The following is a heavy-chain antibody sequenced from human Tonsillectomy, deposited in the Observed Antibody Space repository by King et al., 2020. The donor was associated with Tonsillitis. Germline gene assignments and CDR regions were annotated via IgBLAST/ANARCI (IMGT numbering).Heavy chain of an antibody. D-gene: IGHD3-22*01. CDR2: IDYSGST. V-gene: IGHV4-39*01. J-gene: IGHJ4*02. Sequence: QLQESGPGLVKPSETLSLTCTVSGGSITTSSYYWGWIRQPPGKGLEWIGSIDYSGSTYYNPSLRSRVTISVDTSKNQFSLKLSSVTAADTAVYYCARHSGYYDSSGYSYDHWGQGTLVTVSS. CDR1: GGSITTSSYY. CDR3: ARHSGYYDSSGYSYDH.